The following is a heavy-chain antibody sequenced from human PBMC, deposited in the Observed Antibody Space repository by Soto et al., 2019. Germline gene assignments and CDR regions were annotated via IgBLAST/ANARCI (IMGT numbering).Heavy chain of an antibody. D-gene: IGHD6-13*01. J-gene: IGHJ4*02. V-gene: IGHV3-23*01. CDR2: ISGGGDRT. Sequence: EAQLLESGGSLVQPGGSLRLSCAASGFSFSSYAMNWVRQAPGKGLEWVSIISGGGDRTYYADSVKGRFTISRDNSKNTLYLQMNSLRAEDTAVYHCAKASRGPLSSRSSDANHFESWGQGTLVTVSS. CDR1: GFSFSSYA. CDR3: AKASRGPLSSRSSDANHFES.